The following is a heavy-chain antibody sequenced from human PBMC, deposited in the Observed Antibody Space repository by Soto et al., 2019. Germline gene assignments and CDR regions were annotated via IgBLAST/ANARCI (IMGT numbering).Heavy chain of an antibody. CDR1: GGSISSYC. Sequence: PSETLSLTCTVSGGSISSYCWSWIRQPPGKGLEWIGYIYYSGSTNYNPSLKSRVTISVDTSKNQFSLKLSSVTAADTAVYYCARESSGYDRAEYFQHWGQGTLVTVSS. CDR2: IYYSGST. CDR3: ARESSGYDRAEYFQH. D-gene: IGHD5-12*01. V-gene: IGHV4-59*01. J-gene: IGHJ1*01.